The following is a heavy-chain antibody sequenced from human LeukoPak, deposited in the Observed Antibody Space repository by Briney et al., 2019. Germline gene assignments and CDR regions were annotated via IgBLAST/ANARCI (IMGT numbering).Heavy chain of an antibody. V-gene: IGHV4-39*01. CDR2: IFYSGST. Sequence: SETLSLTCTVSGGSISSSSYYWGWIRQPPGKGLEWIGSIFYSGSTYYNPSLKSRVTISVDTSKNQFSLKLSSVTAADTAVYCCARHSLAARLNYYYMDVWGKGTTVTVSS. D-gene: IGHD6-6*01. CDR1: GGSISSSSYY. CDR3: ARHSLAARLNYYYMDV. J-gene: IGHJ6*03.